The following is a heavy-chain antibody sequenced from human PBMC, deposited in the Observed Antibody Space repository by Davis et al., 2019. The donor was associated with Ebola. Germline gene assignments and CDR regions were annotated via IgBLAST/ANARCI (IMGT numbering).Heavy chain of an antibody. Sequence: SVTVPCKTSGGTFSSHPISWVRQAPRQGLEWMGGIIPIFDTPHSAQKFQGRITITADASTSTAYMELSSLRSEDTATYFCARDFDGGNYYFDYWGPGTPVTVSS. J-gene: IGHJ4*02. CDR2: IIPIFDTP. CDR3: ARDFDGGNYYFDY. D-gene: IGHD3-9*01. CDR1: GGTFSSHP. V-gene: IGHV1-69*13.